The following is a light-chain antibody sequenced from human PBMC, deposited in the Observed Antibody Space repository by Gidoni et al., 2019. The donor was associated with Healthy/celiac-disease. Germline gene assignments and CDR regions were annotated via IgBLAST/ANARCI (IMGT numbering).Light chain of an antibody. CDR3: SSYTSSSTPQV. CDR1: SSDVGCYNY. J-gene: IGLJ3*02. V-gene: IGLV2-14*01. CDR2: DVS. Sequence: QSALTQPASVSGSPGQSITISCTGTSSDVGCYNYVSWYQQHPGKAPKLMIYDVSNRPSGVSNRFSGSKSGNTASLTISGLQAEDEADYYCSSYTSSSTPQVFGGGTKLTVL.